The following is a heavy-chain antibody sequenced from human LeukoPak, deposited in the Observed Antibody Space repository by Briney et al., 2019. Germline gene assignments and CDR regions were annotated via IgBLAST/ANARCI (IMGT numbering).Heavy chain of an antibody. CDR2: INAGSGDT. D-gene: IGHD3-10*01. Sequence: ASAKVSGKASGYTFTTSAMHWVRQAPGQRLEWMGWINAGSGDTKYSQKFQGRVTFTRDTSASTAYMALSSLRFEDTAVYFCARDQSLGSYPDYWGQGTLVTVSS. CDR1: GYTFTTSA. CDR3: ARDQSLGSYPDY. J-gene: IGHJ4*02. V-gene: IGHV1-3*01.